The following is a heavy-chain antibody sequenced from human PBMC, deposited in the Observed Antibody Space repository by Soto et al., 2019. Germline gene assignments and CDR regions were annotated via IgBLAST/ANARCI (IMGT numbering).Heavy chain of an antibody. CDR1: GFTFRSFT. Sequence: VGSLRLSCAASGFTFRSFTMNWIRQAPGKGLEWVSTISSNSAYIYYTDALRGRFTISRDNAKNSLHLQMNSLRAEDTAVYYCTRDASRDSSARGWFDPWGPGTLVTVSS. CDR3: TRDASRDSSARGWFDP. V-gene: IGHV3-21*01. CDR2: ISSNSAYI. J-gene: IGHJ5*02. D-gene: IGHD6-13*01.